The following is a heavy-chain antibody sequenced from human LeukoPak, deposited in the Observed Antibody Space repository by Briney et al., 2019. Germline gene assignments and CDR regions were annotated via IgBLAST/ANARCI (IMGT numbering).Heavy chain of an antibody. CDR3: ARVGYSNSYDY. CDR1: GYTFTGYY. D-gene: IGHD1-26*01. V-gene: IGHV1-2*02. J-gene: IGHJ4*02. Sequence: GASVKVSCKASGYTFTGYYMHWVRQAPGQGLEWMGWINPNSGGTNYAQKLQGRVTMTTDTSTSTAYMDLSSLRSEDTAVYYCARVGYSNSYDYWGQGTQVTVSP. CDR2: INPNSGGT.